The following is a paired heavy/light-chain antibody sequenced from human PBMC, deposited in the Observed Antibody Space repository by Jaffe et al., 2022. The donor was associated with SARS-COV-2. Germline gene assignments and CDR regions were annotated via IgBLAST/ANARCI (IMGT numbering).Heavy chain of an antibody. CDR1: GVSMTSSDYY. V-gene: IGHV4-39*02. CDR2: TYFSGIS. J-gene: IGHJ4*02. Sequence: QLQLQESGPGLVKPSEALSLTCSVSGVSMTSSDYYWGWIRQSPGKGLEWIGNTYFSGISHYNPSLQSRVTISVDTSKNRFSLTLKSVTAADTAVYFCARRGEWFGDFLYYYWGQGVLVTVSS. D-gene: IGHD3-10*01. CDR3: ARRGEWFGDFLYYY.
Light chain of an antibody. CDR3: TSCTTNFVL. CDR1: RTDVGGNKY. CDR2: DVT. J-gene: IGLJ2*01. V-gene: IGLV2-14*03. Sequence: QSALTQPASVSGSPGQSITISCTGSRTDVGGNKYVSWYQQHPGKAPKLMIYDVTNRPPGVSNRFSGSKSGNTASLTISGLQAEDEADYYCTSCTTNFVLFGGGTKLTVL.